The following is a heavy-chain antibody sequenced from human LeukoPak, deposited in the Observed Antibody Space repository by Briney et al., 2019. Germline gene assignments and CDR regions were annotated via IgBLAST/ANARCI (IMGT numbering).Heavy chain of an antibody. V-gene: IGHV3-23*01. CDR1: GFTFSSYT. D-gene: IGHD4-17*01. J-gene: IGHJ4*02. Sequence: TGGSLRLSCAAPGFTFSSYTMSWVRQAPGKGLEWVSGISGSGGSTYYADSVKGRFTISRDNSKNTLYLQMNSLRAEDTAVYYCAKDKWAPTVTTFYNYWGQGTLVTVSS. CDR3: AKDKWAPTVTTFYNY. CDR2: ISGSGGST.